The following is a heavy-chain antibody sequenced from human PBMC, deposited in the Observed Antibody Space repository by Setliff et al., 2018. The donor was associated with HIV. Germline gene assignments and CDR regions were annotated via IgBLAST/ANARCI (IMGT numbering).Heavy chain of an antibody. CDR2: INHSGST. CDR1: SGSFSGYY. CDR3: AREQWLVTRGYFDS. V-gene: IGHV4-34*01. D-gene: IGHD6-19*01. Sequence: SETLSLTCAVYSGSFSGYYWSWIRQPPGKGLEWIGEINHSGSTNYNPSLKSRVTISIDTSKNQFSVKLNFVTAADTAVYYCAREQWLVTRGYFDSWGQGIMGTVS. J-gene: IGHJ4*02.